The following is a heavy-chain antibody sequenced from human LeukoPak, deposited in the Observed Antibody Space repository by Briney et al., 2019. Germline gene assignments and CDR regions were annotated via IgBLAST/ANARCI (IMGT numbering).Heavy chain of an antibody. D-gene: IGHD2-2*02. CDR1: GFTFSSYA. CDR2: ISGSGGST. J-gene: IGHJ6*03. Sequence: GGSLRLSCAASGFTFSSYAMAWVRQAPGKGLEWVSAISGSGGSTYYADSVKGRFTISRDNSKNTLYLQMNSLRAGDTAVYYCAKGSDIVVVPAAIGDYYYYYYMDVWGKGTTVTVSS. V-gene: IGHV3-23*01. CDR3: AKGSDIVVVPAAIGDYYYYYYMDV.